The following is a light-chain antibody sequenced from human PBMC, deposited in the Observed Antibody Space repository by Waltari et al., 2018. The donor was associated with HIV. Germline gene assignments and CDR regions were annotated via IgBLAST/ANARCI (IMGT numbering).Light chain of an antibody. V-gene: IGLV2-8*01. J-gene: IGLJ3*02. Sequence: QSALTQPPSASGSPGQSVTLSCTGTSSDVGGFDYVSWYQQHPAKAPKLLIYAVNRRPSGVPDRFSGSKSGNTASLTVSGLQTEDEADYYCSSYADTNNVLFGGVTKLTVL. CDR3: SSYADTNNVL. CDR1: SSDVGGFDY. CDR2: AVN.